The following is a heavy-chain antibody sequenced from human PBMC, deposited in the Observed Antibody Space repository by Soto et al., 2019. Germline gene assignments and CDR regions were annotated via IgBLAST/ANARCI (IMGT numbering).Heavy chain of an antibody. J-gene: IGHJ4*02. D-gene: IGHD6-13*01. CDR3: AKERWAPAGTPTLAY. Sequence: GGSLRLSCAASGFTFSSYALSWVRQAPGKGLEWVSAISGGTSSTYYADSVKGRFTISRDNSKNTLYLQMNSLRAEDTAVYYCAKERWAPAGTPTLAYWGQGTLVTVSS. V-gene: IGHV3-23*01. CDR1: GFTFSSYA. CDR2: ISGGTSST.